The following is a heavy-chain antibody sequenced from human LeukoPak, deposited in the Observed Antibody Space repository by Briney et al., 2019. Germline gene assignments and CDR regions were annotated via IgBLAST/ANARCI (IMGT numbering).Heavy chain of an antibody. CDR3: AKGPDKIDY. CDR2: ISSSSSYT. V-gene: IGHV3-21*04. J-gene: IGHJ4*02. CDR1: GFTFSSYS. D-gene: IGHD3-9*01. Sequence: GSLRLSCAASGFTFSSYSMNWVRQAPGKGLEWVSSISSSSSYTNYADSVKGRFTISRDNAKNSLYLQMNSLRAEDTAVYYCAKGPDKIDYWGQGTLVTVSS.